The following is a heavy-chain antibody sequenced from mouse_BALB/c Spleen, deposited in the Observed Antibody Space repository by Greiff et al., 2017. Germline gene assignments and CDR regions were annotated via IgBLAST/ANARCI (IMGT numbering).Heavy chain of an antibody. CDR3: TMGSSYYFDY. CDR2: IYPGNSDT. V-gene: IGHV1-5*01. D-gene: IGHD1-1*01. Sequence: LQQSGTVLARPGASVKMSCKASGYSFTSYWMHWVKQRPGQGLEWIGAIYPGNSDTSYNQKFKGKAKLTAVTSASTAYMELSSLTNEDSAVDYCTMGSSYYFDYWGQGTTLTVSS. J-gene: IGHJ2*01. CDR1: GYSFTSYW.